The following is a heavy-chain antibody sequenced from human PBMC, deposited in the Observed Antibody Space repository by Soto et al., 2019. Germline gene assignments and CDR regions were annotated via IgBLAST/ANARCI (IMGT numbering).Heavy chain of an antibody. Sequence: PSETLSLTCAVYGGSFSGYYWSWIRQPPGKGLDWIGEINHSGSINYNPSLKSRVTISVDTSKNQFSLKLSSVTAADTAVYYCAVGVEYSSSADWFDPWGQGTLVTVSS. D-gene: IGHD6-6*01. CDR2: INHSGSI. J-gene: IGHJ5*02. V-gene: IGHV4-34*01. CDR3: AVGVEYSSSADWFDP. CDR1: GGSFSGYY.